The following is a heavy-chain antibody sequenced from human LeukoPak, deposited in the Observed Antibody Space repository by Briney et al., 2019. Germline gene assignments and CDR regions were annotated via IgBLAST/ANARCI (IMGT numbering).Heavy chain of an antibody. CDR3: ARSVAVVTAIFGY. J-gene: IGHJ4*02. V-gene: IGHV3-74*01. CDR2: INSDGSST. D-gene: IGHD2-15*01. Sequence: GGSLRLSCAASGFTFNSYWMHWVRQAPGKGLVWVSRINSDGSSTSYADSVKGRFTISRDNAKNTLYLQMNSLGAEDTAVYYCARSVAVVTAIFGYWGQGTLVTVSS. CDR1: GFTFNSYW.